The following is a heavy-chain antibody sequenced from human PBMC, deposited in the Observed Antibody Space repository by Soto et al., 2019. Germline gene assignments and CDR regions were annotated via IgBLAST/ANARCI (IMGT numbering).Heavy chain of an antibody. CDR1: GFTFGDYA. D-gene: IGHD5-18*01. J-gene: IGHJ4*02. Sequence: GGSLRLSCTASGFTFGDYAMSWVRQAPGKGLEWVGFIRSKAYGGTTEYAASVKGRFTISRDDSKSIAYLQMNSLKTEDTAVYYCTSYLDTAMEEYYFDYWGQGALVTVSS. V-gene: IGHV3-49*04. CDR3: TSYLDTAMEEYYFDY. CDR2: IRSKAYGGTT.